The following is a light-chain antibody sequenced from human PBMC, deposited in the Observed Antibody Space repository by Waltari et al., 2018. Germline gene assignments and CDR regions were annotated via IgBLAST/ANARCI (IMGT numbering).Light chain of an antibody. J-gene: IGLJ2*01. Sequence: QSALTQPPSASGSPGQSITTSCTGTGRDRRCISFSWYQQHPGRAPKIIIYAFSKRPSGVPDRFSGSRSGTTASLTVSGLQVEDEAHYYCSLSGGIYNFVVFGGGTKLTVL. CDR1: GRDRRCIS. V-gene: IGLV2-8*01. CDR3: SLSGGIYNFVV. CDR2: AFS.